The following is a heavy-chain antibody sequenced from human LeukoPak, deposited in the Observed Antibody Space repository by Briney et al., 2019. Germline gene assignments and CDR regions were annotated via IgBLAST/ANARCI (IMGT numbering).Heavy chain of an antibody. V-gene: IGHV3-23*01. CDR2: ISGSGGST. CDR1: GFTFSSYA. D-gene: IGHD4-11*01. Sequence: GGSLRLSCAASGFTFSSYAMSWVRQAPGKGLEWVSAISGSGGSTYYADSVKGRFTISRDNSKNTLYLQVNSLRAEDTAVYYCAKGRYSNYELVPFDPWGQGTLVTVSS. J-gene: IGHJ5*02. CDR3: AKGRYSNYELVPFDP.